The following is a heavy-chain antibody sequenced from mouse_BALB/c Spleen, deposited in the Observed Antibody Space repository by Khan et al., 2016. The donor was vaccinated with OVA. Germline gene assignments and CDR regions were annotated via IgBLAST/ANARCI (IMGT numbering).Heavy chain of an antibody. Sequence: EVQLQQSGPELVKPGASVKISCKASGYTFTAYNMHWVMQSHGKSLEWIGYIYPHNGGAGYNQKFKNKATLTVDTSSSTAYMELRSLTSEDSAVYYCARGEITTGVAYWGQGTLVTVSA. CDR1: GYTFTAYN. J-gene: IGHJ3*01. V-gene: IGHV1S29*02. CDR3: ARGEITTGVAY. D-gene: IGHD2-4*01. CDR2: IYPHNGGA.